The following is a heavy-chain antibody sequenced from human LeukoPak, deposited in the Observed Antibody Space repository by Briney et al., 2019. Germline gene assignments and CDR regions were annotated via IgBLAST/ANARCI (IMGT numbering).Heavy chain of an antibody. J-gene: IGHJ4*02. CDR3: AIATSNYYGSGSYPVPFDY. CDR2: ISAYNGNT. Sequence: ASVTVSCKASGYTFTSYGISWVRQAPGQGLEWMGWISAYNGNTNYAQKLQGRVTMTTDTSTSTAYMELRSLRSDDTAVYYCAIATSNYYGSGSYPVPFDYWGQGTLVTVSS. V-gene: IGHV1-18*01. D-gene: IGHD3-10*01. CDR1: GYTFTSYG.